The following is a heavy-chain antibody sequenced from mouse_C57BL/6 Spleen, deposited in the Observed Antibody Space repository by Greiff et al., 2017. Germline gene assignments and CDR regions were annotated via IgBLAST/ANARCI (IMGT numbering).Heavy chain of an antibody. D-gene: IGHD1-1*01. CDR2: IYPGSGNT. Sequence: QVQLKESGAELVRPGASVKLSCKASGYTFTDYYINWVKQRPGQGLEWIARIYPGSGNTYYNEKFKGKATLTAEKSSSTAYMQLSSLTSEDSAVYFCARGGTTVVAHYFDYWGQGTTLTVSS. V-gene: IGHV1-76*01. J-gene: IGHJ2*01. CDR1: GYTFTDYY. CDR3: ARGGTTVVAHYFDY.